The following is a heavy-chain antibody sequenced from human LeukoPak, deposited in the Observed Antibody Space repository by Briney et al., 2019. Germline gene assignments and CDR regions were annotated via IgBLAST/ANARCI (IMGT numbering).Heavy chain of an antibody. CDR1: GFTFSSYG. CDR2: ISYDGSNK. V-gene: IGHV3-30*18. J-gene: IGHJ4*02. D-gene: IGHD6-13*01. CDR3: AKELSAGTGGGWEDYFDY. Sequence: PGGSPRLSCAASGFTFSSYGMHWVRQAPGKGLEWVAVISYDGSNKFYADSVKGRFTISRDNSKSTLYLQMNSLRAEDTAVYYCAKELSAGTGGGWEDYFDYWGQGTLVTVSA.